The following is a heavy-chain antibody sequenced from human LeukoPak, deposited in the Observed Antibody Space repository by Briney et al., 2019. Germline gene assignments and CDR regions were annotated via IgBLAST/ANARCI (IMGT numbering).Heavy chain of an antibody. CDR1: DESFSDYY. CDR3: ARFNGRVVAHYYYYYGLDV. J-gene: IGHJ6*02. CDR2: INHSGST. D-gene: IGHD2-15*01. V-gene: IGHV4-34*01. Sequence: SETLSLTCVVYDESFSDYYWSRIRQPPGKGLEWIGEINHSGSTNYNPSLKSRVAISVDTSKNQFSLNLSSVTAADTAVYFCARFNGRVVAHYYYYYGLDVWGQGTTVTVSS.